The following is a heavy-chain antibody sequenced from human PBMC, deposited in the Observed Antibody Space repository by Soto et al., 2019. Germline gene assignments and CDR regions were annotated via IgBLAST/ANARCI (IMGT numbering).Heavy chain of an antibody. CDR1: GFTFSSYA. Sequence: EVQLLESGGGLVQPGGSLRLSCAASGFTFSSYAMSWVRQAPGKGLEWVSAISGSGGSTYYADSVKGRFTISRDNSKNTMYVQINSLRAEDTAVYYCAKDPPPGRAAAGTMDPWGQGTLVTVSS. J-gene: IGHJ5*02. CDR3: AKDPPPGRAAAGTMDP. CDR2: ISGSGGST. V-gene: IGHV3-23*01. D-gene: IGHD6-13*01.